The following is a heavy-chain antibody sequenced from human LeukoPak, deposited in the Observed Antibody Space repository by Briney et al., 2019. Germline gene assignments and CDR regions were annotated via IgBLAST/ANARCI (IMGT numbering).Heavy chain of an antibody. D-gene: IGHD6-19*01. CDR3: AKADSSGWSIDAFDI. V-gene: IGHV3-23*01. CDR1: GFTFSSYG. CDR2: ISGSGGST. J-gene: IGHJ3*02. Sequence: GGSLRLSCAASGFTFSSYGMSWVRQAPGKGLEWVSAISGSGGSTYYADSVKGRFTISRDNSKNTLYLQMNSLRAEDTAVYYCAKADSSGWSIDAFDIWGQGAMVTVSS.